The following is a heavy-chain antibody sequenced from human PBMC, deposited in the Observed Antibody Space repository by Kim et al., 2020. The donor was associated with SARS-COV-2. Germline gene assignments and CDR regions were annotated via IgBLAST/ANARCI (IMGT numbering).Heavy chain of an antibody. CDR2: ISSSSSTI. CDR3: ASGYEYVLLWFGAIDY. V-gene: IGHV3-48*04. Sequence: GGSLRLSCAASGFTFSSYSMNWVRQAPGKGLEWVSYISSSSSTIYYADSVKGRFTISRDNAKNSLYLQMNSLRAEDTAVYYCASGYEYVLLWFGAIDYWGQGTLVTVSS. D-gene: IGHD3-10*01. J-gene: IGHJ4*02. CDR1: GFTFSSYS.